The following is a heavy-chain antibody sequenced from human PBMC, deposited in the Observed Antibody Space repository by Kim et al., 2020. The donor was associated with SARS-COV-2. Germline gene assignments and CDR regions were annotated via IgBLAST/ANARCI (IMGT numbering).Heavy chain of an antibody. CDR1: GGSISSGGYY. Sequence: SETLSLTCTVSGGSISSGGYYWSWIRQHPGKGLEWIGYIYYSGSTYYNPSLKSRVTISVDTSKNQFSLKLSSVTAADTAVYYCARDGSPVDYYGMDVWGQGTTVTVSS. CDR3: ARDGSPVDYYGMDV. D-gene: IGHD6-25*01. J-gene: IGHJ6*02. V-gene: IGHV4-31*03. CDR2: IYYSGST.